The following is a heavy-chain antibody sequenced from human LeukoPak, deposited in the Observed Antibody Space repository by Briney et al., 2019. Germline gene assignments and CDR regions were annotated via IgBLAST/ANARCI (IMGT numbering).Heavy chain of an antibody. V-gene: IGHV4-34*01. J-gene: IGHJ4*02. Sequence: SETLSLTCAVYGGSFSGYYWSWIRQPPGKGLEWIGEINHSGSTNYNPSLKSRVTISVDTSKNQFSPKLSSVTAADTAVYYCARGPLNYYDSSGYVDYWGQGTLVTVSS. D-gene: IGHD3-22*01. CDR2: INHSGST. CDR3: ARGPLNYYDSSGYVDY. CDR1: GGSFSGYY.